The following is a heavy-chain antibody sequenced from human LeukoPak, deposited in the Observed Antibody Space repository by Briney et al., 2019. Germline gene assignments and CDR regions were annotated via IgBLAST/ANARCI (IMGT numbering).Heavy chain of an antibody. CDR2: ISYDGSNK. CDR1: GFTFSSSG. J-gene: IGHJ5*02. D-gene: IGHD6-19*01. V-gene: IGHV3-30*18. Sequence: GGSLRLSCAASGFTFSSSGMHWVRQAPGKGLEWVAVISYDGSNKYYADSVKGRFTISRDNSKNTLYLQMNSLRAEDTAVYYCAKGDQWVVLRWFDPWGQGTLVTVSS. CDR3: AKGDQWVVLRWFDP.